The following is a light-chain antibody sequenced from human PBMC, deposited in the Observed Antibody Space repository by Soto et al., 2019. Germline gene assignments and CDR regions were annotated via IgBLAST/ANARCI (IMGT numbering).Light chain of an antibody. J-gene: IGKJ1*01. V-gene: IGKV3-15*01. CDR1: QSISSN. CDR2: GAS. Sequence: EIVMTQSPATLSVSPGERATLSCRASQSISSNLAWFQEKPGQAPRLLFYGASTRATGVPSRFSGSGSGTEFTITISSLQSEDLAVYFCQQYYHWWTFGQGTKVYI. CDR3: QQYYHWWT.